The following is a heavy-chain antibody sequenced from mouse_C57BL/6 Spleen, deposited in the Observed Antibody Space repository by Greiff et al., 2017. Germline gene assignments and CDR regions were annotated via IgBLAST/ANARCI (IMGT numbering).Heavy chain of an antibody. CDR2: ISDGGSYT. D-gene: IGHD1-1*01. CDR3: ARDTTVVATEGFAY. Sequence: DVMLVESEGGLVKPGGSLKLSCAASGFTFSSYAMSWVRQTPEKRLEWVATISDGGSYTYYPDNVKGRFTISRDNAKNNLYLQMSHLKSEDTAMYYCARDTTVVATEGFAYWGQGTLVTVSA. CDR1: GFTFSSYA. V-gene: IGHV5-4*01. J-gene: IGHJ3*01.